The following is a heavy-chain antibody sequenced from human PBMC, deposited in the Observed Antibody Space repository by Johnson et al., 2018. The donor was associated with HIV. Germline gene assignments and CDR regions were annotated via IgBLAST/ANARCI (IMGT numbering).Heavy chain of an antibody. CDR1: GFTFKSYG. CDR3: ARDKVGVSAFDI. V-gene: IGHV3-30*02. D-gene: IGHD3-16*01. J-gene: IGHJ3*02. CDR2: IRFDGSTV. Sequence: QVQLVESGGGVVQPGGSLRLSCAASGFTFKSYGMHWVRQAPGKGLEWVAFIRFDGSTVHYGDSVKGRFTISRDNSKNTLFLEMNSLRVDDTAVYYCARDKVGVSAFDIWGQGTMVTVSS.